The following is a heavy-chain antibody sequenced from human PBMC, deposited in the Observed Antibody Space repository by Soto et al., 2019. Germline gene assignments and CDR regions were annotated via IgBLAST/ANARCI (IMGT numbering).Heavy chain of an antibody. V-gene: IGHV4-34*01. CDR1: GGSFSGYY. CDR3: ARGPPILYYYYYMDV. Sequence: SGTLSLTCAVYGGSFSGYYWSWIRQPPGKGLEWIGEINHSGSTNYNPSLKSRVTISVDTSKNQFSLKLSSVTAADTAVYYCARGPPILYYYYYMDVWGKGPTVTVSS. J-gene: IGHJ6*03. CDR2: INHSGST.